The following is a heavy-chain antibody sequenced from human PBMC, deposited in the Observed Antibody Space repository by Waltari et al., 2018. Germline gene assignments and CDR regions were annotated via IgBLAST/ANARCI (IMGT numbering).Heavy chain of an antibody. CDR1: GFTFSNFW. J-gene: IGHJ4*02. Sequence: EVQLVESGGGLVQPGGSLRLSCAASGFTFSNFWMSWARQASGKGGGWVANINQDGSGEYYVDAVKGRFTISRDNARNSLYLQMNSLRAEDTAVYYCQRGDYWGQGTLVTVSS. V-gene: IGHV3-7*04. CDR3: QRGDY. CDR2: INQDGSGE.